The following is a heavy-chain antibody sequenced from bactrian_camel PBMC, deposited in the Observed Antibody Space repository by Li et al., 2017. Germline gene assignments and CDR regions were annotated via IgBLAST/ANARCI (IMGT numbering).Heavy chain of an antibody. V-gene: IGHV3S53*01. CDR3: AADKLRCTVAHGMYHTWPDLDY. D-gene: IGHD6*01. CDR1: GNQRKRGY. CDR2: ISPDGSIR. J-gene: IGHJ4*01. Sequence: HVQLVESGGGLVQPGGSLRLSCVVSGNQRKRGYMAWFRQSPGKEREGVALISPDGSIRTTANSVKGRFTISQDNAKKTVYLEMSSLKPEDTAIYYCAADKLRCTVAHGMYHTWPDLDYYGQGTQVTVS.